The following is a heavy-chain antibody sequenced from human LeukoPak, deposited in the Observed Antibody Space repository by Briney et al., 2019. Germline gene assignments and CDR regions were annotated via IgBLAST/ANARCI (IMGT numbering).Heavy chain of an antibody. CDR1: GYTFTSYY. D-gene: IGHD2-15*01. CDR3: ARFCSGGSCYRDAPDYYYYGMDV. J-gene: IGHJ6*02. Sequence: ASVKVSCKASGYTFTSYYMLWVRQAPGQGLEWMGIINPSGGSTSYAQKFQGRVTMTRDTSTSTVYMELSSLRSEDTAVYYCARFCSGGSCYRDAPDYYYYGMDVWGQGTTVTVSS. V-gene: IGHV1-46*01. CDR2: INPSGGST.